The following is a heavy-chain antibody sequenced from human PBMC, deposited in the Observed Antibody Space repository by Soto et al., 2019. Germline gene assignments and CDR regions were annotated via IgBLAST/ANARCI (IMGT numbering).Heavy chain of an antibody. D-gene: IGHD2-15*01. V-gene: IGHV3-74*01. CDR2: INTDRSST. CDR1: GFTFSTYW. CDR3: ARDDVKCSAGSCYSGGKDY. J-gene: IGHJ4*02. Sequence: PGGSLRLSCAASGFTFSTYWMHWVRQAPGKGLVWVSRINTDRSSTNYADSVKGRFTVSRDNAKNTLYLQMNSLRDEDTAMYYSARDDVKCSAGSCYSGGKDYWGQGTLVTVSS.